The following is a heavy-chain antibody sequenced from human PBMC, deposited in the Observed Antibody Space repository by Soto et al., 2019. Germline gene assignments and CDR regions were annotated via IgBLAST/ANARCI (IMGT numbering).Heavy chain of an antibody. CDR3: ARRLQWQLRPLDS. V-gene: IGHV3-11*01. D-gene: IGHD6-19*01. CDR1: GFTFSDYY. Sequence: TGGSLRLFCAGSGFTFSDYYMTWIRQAPGKGLEWVSYINTLSSAIYYADSVKGRFTISRDNAKNSLYLQMNSLRAEDTAVYYCARRLQWQLRPLDSWGRGTLVTVSS. CDR2: INTLSSAI. J-gene: IGHJ4*02.